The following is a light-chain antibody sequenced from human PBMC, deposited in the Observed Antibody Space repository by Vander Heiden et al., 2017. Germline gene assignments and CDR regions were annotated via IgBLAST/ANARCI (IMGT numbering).Light chain of an antibody. J-gene: IGLJ2*01. Sequence: QPALTQPPSASASLGGSVTLTCTLSSGYSDHKVDWYQQRPQKGPRFVMRVGPRGIVGSKGDGIPDRFSVWGSGLNRYLTIKNIEEEDESDYHCGADHGSGSNFVVFGGGTKLTVL. V-gene: IGLV9-49*01. CDR3: GADHGSGSNFVV. CDR2: VGPRGIVG. CDR1: SGYSDHK.